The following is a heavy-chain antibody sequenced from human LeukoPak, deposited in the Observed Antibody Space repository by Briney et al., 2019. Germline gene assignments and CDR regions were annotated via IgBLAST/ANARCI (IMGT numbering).Heavy chain of an antibody. Sequence: APVKVSCKASGYTFTRYDINWVRQATGQGLEWMGWMNPNSGNTGYAQKFQGRVTMTRNTSISTAYMELSSLRSEDTAGYYCARGQTWIQLLLWGQGTLVTVSS. CDR1: GYTFTRYD. J-gene: IGHJ4*02. CDR3: ARGQTWIQLLL. D-gene: IGHD5-18*01. CDR2: MNPNSGNT. V-gene: IGHV1-8*01.